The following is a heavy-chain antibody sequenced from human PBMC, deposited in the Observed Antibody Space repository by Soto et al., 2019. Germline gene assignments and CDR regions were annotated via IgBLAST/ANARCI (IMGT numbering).Heavy chain of an antibody. V-gene: IGHV4-34*01. CDR1: GGSFSGYY. CDR3: ARKRITSLGFDP. J-gene: IGHJ5*02. D-gene: IGHD3-3*01. CDR2: INHSRST. Sequence: QVQLQQWGAGLLKPSETLSLTCAVYGGSFSGYYWRWIRQPPGKGLEWIGEINHSRSTNYNPSPKSTVTIPVDTSKNQFSPKLSSVTAADTAVYYCARKRITSLGFDPWGQGTLVTVSS.